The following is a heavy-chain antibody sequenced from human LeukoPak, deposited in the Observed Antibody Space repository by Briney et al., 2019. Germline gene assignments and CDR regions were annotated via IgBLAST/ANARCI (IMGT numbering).Heavy chain of an antibody. CDR2: ISFDLNSK. CDR3: EREGYYGLGCSPTFYLNY. D-gene: IGHD3-10*01. J-gene: IGHJ4*02. V-gene: IGHV3-30-3*01. Sequence: GGSLRLSCVASGFTFSDYVIHWVRQAPGKGLEWVAVISFDLNSKYYSDSVKGRSTISRDNSKNTVYLQMNSLRPDDTAGYFCEREGYYGLGCSPTFYLNYWGQGP. CDR1: GFTFSDYV.